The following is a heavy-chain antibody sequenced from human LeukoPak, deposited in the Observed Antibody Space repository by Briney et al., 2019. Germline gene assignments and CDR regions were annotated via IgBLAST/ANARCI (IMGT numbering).Heavy chain of an antibody. Sequence: PGRSLRLSCAASGFTFSSYAMHWVRQAPGKGLEWVAAISYDGSNKYSADSVKGRFTISRDNSKNTLYLQMNSLRAEDTAAYYCARGGSYLSAFDIWGQGTMVTVSS. J-gene: IGHJ3*02. V-gene: IGHV3-30*14. CDR2: ISYDGSNK. CDR1: GFTFSSYA. CDR3: ARGGSYLSAFDI. D-gene: IGHD1-26*01.